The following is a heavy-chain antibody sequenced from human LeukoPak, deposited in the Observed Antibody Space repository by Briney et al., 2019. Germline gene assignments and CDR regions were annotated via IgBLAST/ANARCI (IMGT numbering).Heavy chain of an antibody. CDR1: GGSISSSSYY. Sequence: SETLSLTCTVSGGSISSSSYYWGWIRQPPGKGLEWIGSIYYSGSTYYNPSLKSRVTISVDTSKNQFSLKLSSVTAADTAVYYCARIEGDGYNYALDYWGQGALVTVSS. D-gene: IGHD5-24*01. J-gene: IGHJ4*02. CDR2: IYYSGST. CDR3: ARIEGDGYNYALDY. V-gene: IGHV4-39*07.